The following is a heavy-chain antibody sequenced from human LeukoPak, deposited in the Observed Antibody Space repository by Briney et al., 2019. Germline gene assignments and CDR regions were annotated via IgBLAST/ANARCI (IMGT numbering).Heavy chain of an antibody. J-gene: IGHJ4*02. D-gene: IGHD3-3*01. CDR1: GFTFSGYA. CDR3: AKDLDFWSGYYDY. CDR2: ISGSGGST. Sequence: GGSLRLSCAASGFTFSGYAMSWVRQAPGKGLEWVSAISGSGGSTYYADSVKDRFTISRDNSKNTLYLQMNSLRAEDTAVYYCAKDLDFWSGYYDYWGQGTLVTVSS. V-gene: IGHV3-23*01.